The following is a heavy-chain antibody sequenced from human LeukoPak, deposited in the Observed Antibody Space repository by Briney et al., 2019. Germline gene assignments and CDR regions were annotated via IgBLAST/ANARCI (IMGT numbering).Heavy chain of an antibody. CDR1: GGSFSGYH. Sequence: SETLSLTCAIYGGSFSGYHWNWIRQPPGKGLEWIGEIIHSGSANYNPSLKSRVTISVDTSKNQFSLQLSSVTAADTAVYYCAGLVGRYSSGLYYYYFDYWGQGTLVTVSS. CDR3: AGLVGRYSSGLYYYYFDY. CDR2: IIHSGSA. D-gene: IGHD3-22*01. V-gene: IGHV4-34*12. J-gene: IGHJ4*02.